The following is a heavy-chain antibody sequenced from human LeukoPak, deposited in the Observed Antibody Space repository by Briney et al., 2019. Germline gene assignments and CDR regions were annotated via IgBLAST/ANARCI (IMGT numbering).Heavy chain of an antibody. Sequence: SETLSLTCAVYGGSFSGYYWSWIRQPPGKGLEWIGEINHSGSTNYNPSLKSRVTISVDTSKNQFSLKLSSVTAADTAVYYCARVTRRITMVRGVIYFDYWGQGTLVTVSS. D-gene: IGHD3-10*01. CDR3: ARVTRRITMVRGVIYFDY. V-gene: IGHV4-34*01. CDR1: GGSFSGYY. CDR2: INHSGST. J-gene: IGHJ4*02.